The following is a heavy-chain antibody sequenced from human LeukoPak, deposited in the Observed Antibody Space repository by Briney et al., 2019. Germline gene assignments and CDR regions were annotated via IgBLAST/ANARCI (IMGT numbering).Heavy chain of an antibody. V-gene: IGHV3-11*04. CDR1: GFTVSSNY. J-gene: IGHJ4*02. CDR3: ARLREIPVFGVVTKSTSYFDY. D-gene: IGHD3-3*01. Sequence: GGSLRLSCAASGFTVSSNYMSWVRQAPGKGLEWVSYISTTGSSIYYADSVKGRFTISRDNVKNSLYLQMNSLRAEDTAVYYCARLREIPVFGVVTKSTSYFDYWGQGTLVTVSS. CDR2: ISTTGSSI.